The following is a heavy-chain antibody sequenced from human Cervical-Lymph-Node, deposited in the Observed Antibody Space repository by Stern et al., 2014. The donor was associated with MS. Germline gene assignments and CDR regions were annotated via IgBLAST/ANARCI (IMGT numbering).Heavy chain of an antibody. CDR1: GFTVSRDY. Sequence: EVQLVESGGGVIQPGGSLRLSCTASGFTVSRDYMTWVRQAPGQGLEWVSLITNVRSTFYTDSVKGRFAISRDDSKNTVYLHMTSLRAEDTAMYYCARDTSSPERSDWWGQGTLVTVSS. CDR3: ARDTSSPERSDW. D-gene: IGHD1-1*01. CDR2: ITNVRST. J-gene: IGHJ4*02. V-gene: IGHV3-53*01.